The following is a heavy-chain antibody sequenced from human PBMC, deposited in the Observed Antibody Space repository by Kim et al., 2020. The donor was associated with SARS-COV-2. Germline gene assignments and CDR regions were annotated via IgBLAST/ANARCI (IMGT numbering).Heavy chain of an antibody. J-gene: IGHJ5*02. D-gene: IGHD3-10*01. Sequence: SETLSLTCAVYGGSFSGYYWSWIRQPPGKGLEWIGEINHSGSTNYNPSLKSRVTISVDTSKNQFSLKLSSVTAADTAVYYCARGRYYGYLNWFDPWGQGTLVTVSS. V-gene: IGHV4-34*01. CDR2: INHSGST. CDR1: GGSFSGYY. CDR3: ARGRYYGYLNWFDP.